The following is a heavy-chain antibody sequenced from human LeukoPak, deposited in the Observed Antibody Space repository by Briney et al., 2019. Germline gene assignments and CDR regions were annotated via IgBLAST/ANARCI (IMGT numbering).Heavy chain of an antibody. V-gene: IGHV4-59*01. CDR2: IYYSGST. D-gene: IGHD1-14*01. CDR3: ASSPTAPDRLGDYFDY. J-gene: IGHJ4*02. CDR1: GGSISSYY. Sequence: SETLSLTCTVSGGSISSYYWSWIRQPPGKGLGWIGYIYYSGSTNYNPSLKSRVTISVDTSKNQFSLKLSSVTAADTAVYYCASSPTAPDRLGDYFDYWGQGTLVTVSS.